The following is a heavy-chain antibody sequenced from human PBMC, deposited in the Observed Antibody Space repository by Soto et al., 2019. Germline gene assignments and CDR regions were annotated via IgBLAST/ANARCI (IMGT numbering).Heavy chain of an antibody. CDR2: LYYSGST. CDR3: ASGPEVSPSWDV. Sequence: SETLSLTCTVSGGSISSGGYYWSWIRQHPGKGLEWIGYLYYSGSTYYNPSLKSRVTISVDTSKNQFSLKLSSVTAADTAVYYCASGPEVSPSWDVWGQGTTVTVSS. V-gene: IGHV4-31*03. CDR1: GGSISSGGYY. J-gene: IGHJ6*02.